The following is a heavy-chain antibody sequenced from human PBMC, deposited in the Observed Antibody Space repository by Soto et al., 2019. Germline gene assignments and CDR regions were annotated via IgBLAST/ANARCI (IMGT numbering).Heavy chain of an antibody. D-gene: IGHD2-15*01. V-gene: IGHV4-59*01. CDR3: ARTGRYCSGGSCYSWFDP. Sequence: SETLSLTCTVSGGSISSYYWSWIRQPPGKELEWIGYIYYSGSTNYNPSLKSRVTISVDTSKNQFSLKLSSVTAADTAVYYRARTGRYCSGGSCYSWFDPWGQGTLVTVSS. J-gene: IGHJ5*02. CDR2: IYYSGST. CDR1: GGSISSYY.